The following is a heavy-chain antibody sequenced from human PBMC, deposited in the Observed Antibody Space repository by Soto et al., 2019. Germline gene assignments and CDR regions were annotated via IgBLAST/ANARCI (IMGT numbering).Heavy chain of an antibody. V-gene: IGHV4-30-4*01. CDR1: GGSISSGDDC. CDR2: IYYSGST. CDR3: ARVSGYCSSTSCYWGYYGMDV. D-gene: IGHD2-2*03. J-gene: IGHJ6*02. Sequence: SETLSLTCTVSGGSISSGDDCLRWIRQPPGKGLEWIGYIYYSGSTYYNPSLKSRVTISVDTSKNQFSLKLSSVTAADTAVYYCARVSGYCSSTSCYWGYYGMDVWGQGTTVTVSS.